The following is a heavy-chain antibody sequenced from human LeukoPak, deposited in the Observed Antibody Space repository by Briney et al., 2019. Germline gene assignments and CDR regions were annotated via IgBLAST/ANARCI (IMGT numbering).Heavy chain of an antibody. J-gene: IGHJ6*02. CDR2: ISWNSGSI. V-gene: IGHV3-9*01. CDR3: AKDMPTDYYYGMDV. CDR1: GFTFDDYA. Sequence: QAGGSLRLSCAASGFTFDDYAIHWVRQAPGKGLKWVSGISWNSGSIGYADSVKGRFTISRDNAKNSLYLQMNSLRAEDTALYYCAKDMPTDYYYGMDVWGQGTTVTVSS. D-gene: IGHD4-17*01.